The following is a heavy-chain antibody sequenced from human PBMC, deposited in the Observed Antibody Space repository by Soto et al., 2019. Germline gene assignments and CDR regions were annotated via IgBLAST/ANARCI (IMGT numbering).Heavy chain of an antibody. Sequence: PGGSLRLSCAASGFTFSSYSMNWVRQAPGEGLEGVSSISSGSSYIYYADSVKGRFTISRDNAKNSLYLQMNSLRAEDTAVYYCAVGRDYWGQGTLVTVSS. CDR1: GFTFSSYS. CDR2: ISSGSSYI. V-gene: IGHV3-21*01. CDR3: AVGRDY. J-gene: IGHJ4*02.